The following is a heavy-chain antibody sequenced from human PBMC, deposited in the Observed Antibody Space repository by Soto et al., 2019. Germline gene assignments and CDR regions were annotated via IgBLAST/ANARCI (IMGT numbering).Heavy chain of an antibody. Sequence: PSETLSLTCTVSGGSISSYYWSWIRQPPGKGLEWIGYIYYSGSTNYKPSLKSRVTISVDTSKNQFSLKLNSVTAADTAVYYCARDNGFYGLDVWGQGTTVTVSS. V-gene: IGHV4-59*01. J-gene: IGHJ6*02. CDR2: IYYSGST. D-gene: IGHD2-8*01. CDR3: ARDNGFYGLDV. CDR1: GGSISSYY.